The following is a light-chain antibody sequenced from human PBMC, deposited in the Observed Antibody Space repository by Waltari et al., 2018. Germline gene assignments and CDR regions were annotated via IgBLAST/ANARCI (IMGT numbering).Light chain of an antibody. CDR2: DVT. CDR1: SNDVGYYSL. Sequence: QSALTQPASVSGSPGQSTTISCPGTSNDVGYYSLVSWYQQHPGKAPKLIIYDVTKRPSGVSDRFSGSKSGNTAFLTISGLQAEDEADYHCCTYAGSSTYAFGTGTTVSVL. V-gene: IGLV2-23*02. CDR3: CTYAGSSTYA. J-gene: IGLJ1*01.